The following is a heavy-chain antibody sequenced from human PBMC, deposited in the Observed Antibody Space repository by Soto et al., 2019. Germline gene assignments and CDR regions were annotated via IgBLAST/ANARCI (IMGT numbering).Heavy chain of an antibody. Sequence: GASVKVSCKTSGYTFSAYYVHWARLAPGRGFQWLGWINPSNEITAFSQFFQGRVTMTRDTSTNTVHMELNSLTSDDTAVYYCMRGGWGDSPIDYWGQGTKVTVSS. CDR3: MRGGWGDSPIDY. V-gene: IGHV1-2*02. CDR1: GYTFSAYY. D-gene: IGHD2-15*01. J-gene: IGHJ4*02. CDR2: INPSNEIT.